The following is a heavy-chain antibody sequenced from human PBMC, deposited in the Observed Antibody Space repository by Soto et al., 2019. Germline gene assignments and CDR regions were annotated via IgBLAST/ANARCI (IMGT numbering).Heavy chain of an antibody. CDR2: INHSGST. CDR1: GGSFSGYY. Sequence: QVQLQQWGAGLLKPSETLSLTCAVYGGSFSGYYWSWIRQPPGKGLEWIGEINHSGSTYYNPSLKSRVTISVDTSMNQFSLKLSSVTAADTAVYYCARGRGSSAVDYWGQGTLATVSS. CDR3: ARGRGSSAVDY. V-gene: IGHV4-34*01. J-gene: IGHJ4*02. D-gene: IGHD6-13*01.